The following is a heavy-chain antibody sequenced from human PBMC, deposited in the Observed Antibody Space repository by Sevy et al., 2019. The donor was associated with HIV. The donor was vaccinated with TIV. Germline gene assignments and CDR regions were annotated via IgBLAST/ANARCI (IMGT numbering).Heavy chain of an antibody. CDR1: GFTFSSAW. CDR3: ITDPAYRGYDEEVINYYFYGMDV. V-gene: IGHV3-15*01. D-gene: IGHD5-12*01. Sequence: GGSLRLSCTASGFTFSSAWMSWVRQAPGKGLEWVGRIKSEFDGGAIDYAARVKGRFSISRDDSKNTVYLKMNSLKTEDTAVYYCITDPAYRGYDEEVINYYFYGMDVWGQGTTVTVSS. CDR2: IKSEFDGGAI. J-gene: IGHJ6*02.